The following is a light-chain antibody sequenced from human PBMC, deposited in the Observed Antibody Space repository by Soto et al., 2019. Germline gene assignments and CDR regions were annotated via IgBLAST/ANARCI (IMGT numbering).Light chain of an antibody. CDR3: SSYAGNNKGV. V-gene: IGLV2-8*01. CDR1: SSDVGGYNY. Sequence: QSALTQPPSASGSPGQSVTISCTGTSSDVGGYNYVSWYQQHPGKAPKLLIYEVSKRPSGVPDRFSASKSGNTAYLTVSGLQAEDEADYYCSSYAGNNKGVFGGGTKVTVL. J-gene: IGLJ3*02. CDR2: EVS.